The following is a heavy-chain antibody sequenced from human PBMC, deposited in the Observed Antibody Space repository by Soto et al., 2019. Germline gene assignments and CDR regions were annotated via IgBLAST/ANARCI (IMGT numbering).Heavy chain of an antibody. CDR1: GGSISSGGYS. CDR3: ARGMTTVTTLDY. CDR2: IYHSGST. J-gene: IGHJ4*02. V-gene: IGHV4-30-2*01. Sequence: SETLSLTCAVSGGSISSGGYSWSWIRQPPGKGLEWIGYIYHSGSTYYNPSLKSRVTISVDRAKKQFSLKLSSVTAADTAVYYCARGMTTVTTLDYWGQGTLVTVSS. D-gene: IGHD4-17*01.